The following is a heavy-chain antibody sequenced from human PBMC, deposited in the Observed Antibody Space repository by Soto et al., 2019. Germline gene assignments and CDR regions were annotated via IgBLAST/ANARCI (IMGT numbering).Heavy chain of an antibody. D-gene: IGHD3-22*01. CDR3: ARDPTPYYYDSSGYPDPTFAS. CDR2: INPNSGGT. V-gene: IGHV1-2*04. Sequence: ASVKVSCKASGYTFTGYYMHWVRQAPGQGLEWMGWINPNSGGTNYAQKFQGWVTMTRDTSISTAYMELSRLRSDDTAVYYCARDPTPYYYDSSGYPDPTFASWGQGTLVTVSS. J-gene: IGHJ5*01. CDR1: GYTFTGYY.